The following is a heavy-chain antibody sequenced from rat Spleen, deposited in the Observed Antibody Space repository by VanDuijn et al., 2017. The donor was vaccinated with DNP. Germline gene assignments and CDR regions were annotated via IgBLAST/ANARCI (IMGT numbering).Heavy chain of an antibody. CDR1: GFTFSDYA. CDR3: ARHRTISPFYYAMNA. J-gene: IGHJ4*01. CDR2: IIYDGSSI. Sequence: EVQLVESGGGLVQPGNSLKLSCAASGFTFSDYAMAWVRQSLKKGLEWVAVIIYDGSSIYYRDSVKGRFTISRDNAKSTLYLQMDSLRSEDTATYYCARHRTISPFYYAMNAWGQGASVTVSS. V-gene: IGHV5-17*01.